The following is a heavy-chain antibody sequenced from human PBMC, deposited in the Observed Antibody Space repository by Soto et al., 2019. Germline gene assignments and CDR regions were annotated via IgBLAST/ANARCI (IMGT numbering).Heavy chain of an antibody. J-gene: IGHJ6*01. Sequence: EVQLLESGGGLVQPGGSLRLSCAASGFTFSSYAMSWVRQAPGKGLEWVSAISGSGGSTYYADSVKGRFTISRDNSKKTLYLQMNSLRAEDTAVYYCAKVKYYYGSGSYFPLTLLYMGVWGQGTTVPVSS. D-gene: IGHD3-10*01. CDR3: AKVKYYYGSGSYFPLTLLYMGV. CDR2: ISGSGGST. V-gene: IGHV3-23*01. CDR1: GFTFSSYA.